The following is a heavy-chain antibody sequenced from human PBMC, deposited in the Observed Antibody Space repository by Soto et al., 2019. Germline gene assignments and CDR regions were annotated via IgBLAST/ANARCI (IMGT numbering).Heavy chain of an antibody. Sequence: AETRSLTCAVSGAAIGTGSWLNWVRQAPGKGLEWIGEMYHKGNTIYNPSLKTRVTMSIDGSNNQFSLKLNSVTAADTGVYYCARDHDYSQDTWAFAIWRPGTVVTV. V-gene: IGHV4-4*02. J-gene: IGHJ3*02. CDR2: MYHKGNT. CDR3: ARDHDYSQDTWAFAI. CDR1: GAAIGTGSW. D-gene: IGHD4-17*01.